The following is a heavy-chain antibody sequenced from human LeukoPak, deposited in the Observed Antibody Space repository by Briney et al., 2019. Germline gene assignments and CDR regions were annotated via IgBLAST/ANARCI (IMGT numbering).Heavy chain of an antibody. D-gene: IGHD2-2*01. CDR2: IIPIFGTA. CDR1: GGPFTSYA. CDR3: ARVNAYCSCTSCHDY. V-gene: IGHV1-69*05. J-gene: IGHJ4*02. Sequence: SVKVSCKASGGPFTSYAISWVRQAPGQGLEWMGGIIPIFGTANYAQKFQGRVTITTDESTSTATSTSTAYMELRSLRSDDTAVYYCARVNAYCSCTSCHDYWGQGTLVTVSS.